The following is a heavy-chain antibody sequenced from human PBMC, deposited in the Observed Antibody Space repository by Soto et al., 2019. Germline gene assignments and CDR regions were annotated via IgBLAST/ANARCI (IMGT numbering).Heavy chain of an antibody. CDR1: GGSMSSNY. J-gene: IGHJ4*02. D-gene: IGHD4-4*01. CDR3: VSYRGAFYFDH. Sequence: PSETLSPTCTVSGGSMSSNYWSWNRQSPGKGLEWIGFVYYGGTNYNPSFESRVTMSVDTPKNQFSLELNSVTAADTAVYYCVSYRGAFYFDHWGQGALVTVSS. CDR2: VYYGGT. V-gene: IGHV4-59*01.